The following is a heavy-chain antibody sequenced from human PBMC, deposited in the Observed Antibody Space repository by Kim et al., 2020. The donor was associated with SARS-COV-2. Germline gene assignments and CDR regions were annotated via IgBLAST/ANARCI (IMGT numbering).Heavy chain of an antibody. Sequence: GGSLRLSCAASGFTFSSFAMPWVRQAPGKGLEWVAVISYDGSNKYYADSVKGRVTISRDNSKNTLYLQMNSLRAEDTAVYYCARSGASQSGGGAFDYWG. D-gene: IGHD1-26*01. V-gene: IGHV3-30*04. J-gene: IGHJ4*01. CDR3: ARSGASQSGGGAFDY. CDR2: ISYDGSNK. CDR1: GFTFSSFA.